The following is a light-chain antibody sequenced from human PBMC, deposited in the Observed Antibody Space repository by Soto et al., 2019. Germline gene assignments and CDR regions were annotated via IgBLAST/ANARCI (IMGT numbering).Light chain of an antibody. Sequence: DIQMTQSPSSLSASVGDRVTITCLASQSISSYLNWYQQKPGKAPKLLIYAASSLQSGVPSRFSGSGSGTDFTLTISSLQPEDFATYYCQQSYSTPHTVGQGTKLDIK. CDR1: QSISSY. CDR2: AAS. CDR3: QQSYSTPHT. V-gene: IGKV1-39*01. J-gene: IGKJ2*01.